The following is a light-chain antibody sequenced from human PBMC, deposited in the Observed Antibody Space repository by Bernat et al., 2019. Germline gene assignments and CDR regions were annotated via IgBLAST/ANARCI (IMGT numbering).Light chain of an antibody. CDR2: DVN. Sequence: QSALTQPRSVPGSPGQSVTISCTGTSSDVGGYNHVSWYQQHPGKAPKLMLYDVNKRPSGVPDRFSGSKSGNTASLAISGLQAEDEADYYCCSSTGNPNWVFGGGTKVTVL. V-gene: IGLV2-11*01. CDR1: SSDVGGYNH. CDR3: CSSTGNPNWV. J-gene: IGLJ3*02.